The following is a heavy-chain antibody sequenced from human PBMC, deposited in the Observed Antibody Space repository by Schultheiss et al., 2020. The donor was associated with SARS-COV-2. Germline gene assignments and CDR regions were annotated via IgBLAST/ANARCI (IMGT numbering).Heavy chain of an antibody. CDR1: GDSVSSNSAA. D-gene: IGHD2-2*02. V-gene: IGHV6-1*01. J-gene: IGHJ3*02. CDR3: ARGGPDIVVVPAAKPTGLDAFDI. CDR2: TYYRSKWYN. Sequence: SQTLSLTCAISGDSVSSNSAAWNWIRQSPSRGLEWLGRTYYRSKWYNDYAVSVKSRITINPDTSKNQFSLKLSSVTAADTAVYYCARGGPDIVVVPAAKPTGLDAFDIWGQGTMVTVSS.